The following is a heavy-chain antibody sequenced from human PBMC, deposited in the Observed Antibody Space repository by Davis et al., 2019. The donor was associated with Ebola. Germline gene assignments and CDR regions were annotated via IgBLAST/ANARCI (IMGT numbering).Heavy chain of an antibody. Sequence: GESLKISCAASGFTFSNAWMSWVRQAPGKGLEWVANIKQDGSEKYYVDSVKGRFTISRDNAKNSLYLQMNSLRAEDTAVYYCARDWRFLEWFAFDYWGQGTLVTVSS. CDR3: ARDWRFLEWFAFDY. CDR2: IKQDGSEK. CDR1: GFTFSNAW. D-gene: IGHD3-3*01. J-gene: IGHJ4*02. V-gene: IGHV3-7*03.